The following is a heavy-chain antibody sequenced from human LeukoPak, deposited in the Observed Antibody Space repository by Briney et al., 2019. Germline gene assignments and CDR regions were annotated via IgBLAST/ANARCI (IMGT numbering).Heavy chain of an antibody. D-gene: IGHD4-17*01. Sequence: PGGSLRLSCAASGFTVSSNHMSWVRQAPGKGLEWVSVIYSGGSTYYADSVKGRFTISRDNSKNTLYLQMNSLRAEDTAVYYCARARSYGERIDYWGQGTLVTVSS. J-gene: IGHJ4*02. CDR3: ARARSYGERIDY. CDR1: GFTVSSNH. V-gene: IGHV3-53*01. CDR2: IYSGGST.